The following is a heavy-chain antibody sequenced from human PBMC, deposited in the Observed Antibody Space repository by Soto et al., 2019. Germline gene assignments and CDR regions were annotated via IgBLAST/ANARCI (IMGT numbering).Heavy chain of an antibody. CDR3: AGEMVCSGGSCYPGAFDI. J-gene: IGHJ3*02. V-gene: IGHV4-59*01. Sequence: SETLSLTCTVSGGSISSYYWSWIRQPPGKGLEWIGYIYYSGSTNYNPSLKSRVTISVDTSKNQFSLKLSSVTAADTAVYYCAGEMVCSGGSCYPGAFDIWGQGTMVTVSS. CDR1: GGSISSYY. D-gene: IGHD2-15*01. CDR2: IYYSGST.